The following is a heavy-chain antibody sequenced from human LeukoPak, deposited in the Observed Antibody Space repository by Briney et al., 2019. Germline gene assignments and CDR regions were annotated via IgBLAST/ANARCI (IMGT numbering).Heavy chain of an antibody. CDR1: GFTFSSYG. Sequence: GRSLRLSCAASGFTFSSYGRHWVRQAPGKGLEWMAVISYDGSNKYYADSVKGRFTISRDNSKNTLYLQMNSLRAEDTAVYYCAKAEYSSGWYQDYWGQGTLVTVSS. CDR2: ISYDGSNK. CDR3: AKAEYSSGWYQDY. V-gene: IGHV3-30*18. D-gene: IGHD6-19*01. J-gene: IGHJ4*02.